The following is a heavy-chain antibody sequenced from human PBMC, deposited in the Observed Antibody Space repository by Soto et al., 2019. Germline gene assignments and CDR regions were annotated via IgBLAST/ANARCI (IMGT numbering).Heavy chain of an antibody. V-gene: IGHV4-31*03. CDR1: GGSISSGGYY. Sequence: QVQLQESGPGLVKPSQTLSLTCTVSGGSISSGGYYWSWIRQHPGKGLEWIGYIYYSGSTYYNPSLKSRVTISVDTSKNQFSLKLSSVTAADTAVYYCARGRYCSGGSCYTRFDYWGQGTLVTVSS. J-gene: IGHJ4*02. CDR2: IYYSGST. CDR3: ARGRYCSGGSCYTRFDY. D-gene: IGHD2-15*01.